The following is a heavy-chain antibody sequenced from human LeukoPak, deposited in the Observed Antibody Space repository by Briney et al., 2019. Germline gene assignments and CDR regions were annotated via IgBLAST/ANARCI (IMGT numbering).Heavy chain of an antibody. J-gene: IGHJ4*02. CDR3: ASLSGSYFEAPNFDY. Sequence: SETLSLTCTVSGGSISSSSYYWGWIRQPPGKGLEGIGSIYYSGSTYYNPSLKSRVTISVDTSKNQFSLKLSSVTAADTAVYYCASLSGSYFEAPNFDYWGQGTLVTVSS. D-gene: IGHD1-26*01. CDR1: GGSISSSSYY. CDR2: IYYSGST. V-gene: IGHV4-39*01.